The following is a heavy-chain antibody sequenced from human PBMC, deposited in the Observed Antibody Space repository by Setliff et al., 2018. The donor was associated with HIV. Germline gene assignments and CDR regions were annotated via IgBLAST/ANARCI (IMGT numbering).Heavy chain of an antibody. Sequence: SETLSLTCIVSGGSINSTSYNWGWVRQSPGKGLEWIGSINYSGTTYKNPPLKSRVTMSVDTAKNQFSLKLSSVTAVDTAVYYCARTALWFDEADWYFDLWGRGTLVTVSS. D-gene: IGHD3-10*01. CDR3: ARTALWFDEADWYFDL. J-gene: IGHJ2*01. CDR1: GGSINSTSYN. CDR2: INYSGTT. V-gene: IGHV4-39*07.